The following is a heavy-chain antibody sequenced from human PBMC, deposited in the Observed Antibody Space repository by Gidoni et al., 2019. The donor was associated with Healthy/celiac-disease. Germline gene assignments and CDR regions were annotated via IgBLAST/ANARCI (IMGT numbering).Heavy chain of an antibody. CDR2: ISYDGSNK. D-gene: IGHD6-13*01. J-gene: IGHJ6*02. Sequence: QVQLVESGGGVVQPGRSLRLSCAASGFTFSSYAMNWVRQAPGKGLEWVAVISYDGSNKYYADSVKGRFTISRDNSKNTLYLQMNSLRAEDTAVYYCARDREQPLYGMDVWGQGTTVTVSS. CDR1: GFTFSSYA. V-gene: IGHV3-30*01. CDR3: ARDREQPLYGMDV.